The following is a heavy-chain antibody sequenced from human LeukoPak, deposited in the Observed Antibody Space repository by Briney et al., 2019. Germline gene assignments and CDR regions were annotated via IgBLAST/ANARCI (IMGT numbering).Heavy chain of an antibody. V-gene: IGHV4-34*01. CDR2: INHSGST. CDR3: ARKGVAAARHNWFDP. D-gene: IGHD6-13*01. Sequence: SETLSLTCAVYGGSFSGYYWSWIRQPPGKGLEWIGEINHSGSTNYNPSLKSRVTISADTSKNQFSLKLSSVTAADTAVYYCARKGVAAARHNWFDPWGQGTLVTVSS. J-gene: IGHJ5*02. CDR1: GGSFSGYY.